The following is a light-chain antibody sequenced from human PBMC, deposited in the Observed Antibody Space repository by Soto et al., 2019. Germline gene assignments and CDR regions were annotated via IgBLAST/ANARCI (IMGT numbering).Light chain of an antibody. CDR1: QSVTSY. V-gene: IGKV3-11*01. CDR2: DAS. Sequence: EIVLTQSPATLSLSPGERATLPCRASQSVTSYLAWYQQKPGQAPRLLIYDASTRATGIPARFAGSGSGTDFTLTISSLEPEDFAVYYCQQRSNWPITFGQGRRLEI. J-gene: IGKJ5*01. CDR3: QQRSNWPIT.